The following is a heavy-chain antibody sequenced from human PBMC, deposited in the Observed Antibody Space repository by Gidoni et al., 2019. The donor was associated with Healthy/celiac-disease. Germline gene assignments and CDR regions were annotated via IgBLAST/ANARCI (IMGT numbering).Heavy chain of an antibody. D-gene: IGHD4-17*01. V-gene: IGHV3-13*04. CDR1: GFTFSSYD. CDR2: IGTAGDT. CDR3: ARALNDYGDSRGAFDI. Sequence: EVQLVESGGGLVQPGGPLRLSCAAPGFTFSSYDRHWVRQATGKGLEWVSAIGTAGDTYYPGSVKGRFTISRENAKNSLYLQMNSLRAGDTAAYYCARALNDYGDSRGAFDIWGQGTMVTVSS. J-gene: IGHJ3*02.